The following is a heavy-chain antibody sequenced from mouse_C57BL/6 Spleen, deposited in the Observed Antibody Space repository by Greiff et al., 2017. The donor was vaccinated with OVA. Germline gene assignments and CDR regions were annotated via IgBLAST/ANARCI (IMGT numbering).Heavy chain of an antibody. D-gene: IGHD2-4*01. Sequence: QVQLKQPGAELVKPGASVKLSCKASGYTFTSYWMHWVKQRPGQGLEWIGMIHPNSGSTNYNEKFKSKATLTVDKSSSTAYMQLSSLTSEDSAVYYCARYDYDGYYYAMDYWGQGTSVTVSS. J-gene: IGHJ4*01. CDR3: ARYDYDGYYYAMDY. V-gene: IGHV1-64*01. CDR1: GYTFTSYW. CDR2: IHPNSGST.